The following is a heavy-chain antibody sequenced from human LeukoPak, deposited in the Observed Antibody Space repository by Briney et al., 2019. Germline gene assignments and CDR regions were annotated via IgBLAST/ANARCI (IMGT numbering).Heavy chain of an antibody. J-gene: IGHJ3*02. CDR3: VRGGRGPDI. CDR2: INSDGSST. Sequence: GGSLRLSCAASGFTFSSLWLHWVRQAPGKGLVWVSRINSDGSSTNYADSVKGRFIISRDNAKNTLYLQMNSLRAEDTAVHCCVRGGRGPDIWGQGTMVTVSS. V-gene: IGHV3-74*01. D-gene: IGHD1-1*01. CDR1: GFTFSSLW.